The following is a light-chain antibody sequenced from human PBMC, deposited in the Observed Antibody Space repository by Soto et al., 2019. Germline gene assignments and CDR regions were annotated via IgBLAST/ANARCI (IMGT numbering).Light chain of an antibody. CDR1: QSLLHTDGKTY. CDR3: MQYLRPPLT. CDR2: EVF. J-gene: IGKJ4*01. Sequence: DVVMTQTPLSLSVTPGQPASISCKSSQSLLHTDGKTYLYWYLQKPGHPPQLLIYEVFNRFSGVPDRFSGSGSGTDFTVKISRVEAEEVGTYYCMQYLRPPLTVGGGTKVEI. V-gene: IGKV2D-29*01.